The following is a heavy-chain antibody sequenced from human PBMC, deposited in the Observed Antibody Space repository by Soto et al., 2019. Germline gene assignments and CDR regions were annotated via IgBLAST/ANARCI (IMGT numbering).Heavy chain of an antibody. CDR3: ARGHGGITVFGAPGHFDY. J-gene: IGHJ4*02. Sequence: PETLSLTCSSSGGSISISSYYGGCIRQPPGKGLEWIGSISYSGSTYYNPSLKSRVAISVDTSKTQFSLNLNSVTAADTAVYYCARGHGGITVFGAPGHFDYWGQG. CDR1: GGSISISSYY. CDR2: ISYSGST. V-gene: IGHV4-39*01. D-gene: IGHD3-3*01.